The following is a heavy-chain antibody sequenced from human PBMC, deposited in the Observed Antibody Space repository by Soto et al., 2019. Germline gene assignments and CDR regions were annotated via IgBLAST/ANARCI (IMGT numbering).Heavy chain of an antibody. D-gene: IGHD2-2*01. CDR3: ARALTSYYNWFDP. V-gene: IGHV1-69*13. Sequence: GASVKVSCKASGGTFSSYAISWGRQAPGQGLEWMGGIIPIFGTANYAPKFQGRVTITADESTSTAYMELSSLRSEDTAVYYCARALTSYYNWFDPWGQGTLVTVS. J-gene: IGHJ5*02. CDR1: GGTFSSYA. CDR2: IIPIFGTA.